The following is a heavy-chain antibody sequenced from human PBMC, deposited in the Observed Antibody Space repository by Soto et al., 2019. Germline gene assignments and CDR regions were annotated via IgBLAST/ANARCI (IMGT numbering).Heavy chain of an antibody. CDR3: ATTYSSGWYLH. V-gene: IGHV4-39*01. CDR2: IYYSGST. J-gene: IGHJ4*02. D-gene: IGHD6-19*01. Sequence: KTSETLSLTCTVSGGSISSSSYYWGWIRQPPGKGLEWIGSIYYSGSTYYNPSLKSRVTISVDTSKNQFSLKLSSETAAYTAVYYWATTYSSGWYLHWGEGTLVNICS. CDR1: GGSISSSSYY.